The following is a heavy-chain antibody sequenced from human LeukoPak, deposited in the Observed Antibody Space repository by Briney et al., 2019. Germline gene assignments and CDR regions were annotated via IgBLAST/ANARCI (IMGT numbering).Heavy chain of an antibody. Sequence: GGSLRLSCAASGFAFSNYWMHWVRQVPGKGLVWVSRITRDGSGANYADSVKGRFTISRDNARSTLYPQMNSLRAEDTAVYYCARDGDGYNFDYWGQGALVIVSS. CDR2: ITRDGSGA. J-gene: IGHJ4*02. V-gene: IGHV3-74*01. CDR3: ARDGDGYNFDY. CDR1: GFAFSNYW. D-gene: IGHD5-24*01.